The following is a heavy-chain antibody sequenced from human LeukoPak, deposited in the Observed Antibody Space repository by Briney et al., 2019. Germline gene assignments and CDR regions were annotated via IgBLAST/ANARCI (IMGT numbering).Heavy chain of an antibody. CDR2: FYDSGSN. CDR1: GGSISSGDYY. CDR3: ARDMMEAFDI. Sequence: SQTLSLTCTVSGGSISSGDYYWSWIRQPPGKGLEWFGYFYDSGSNYYNPPLQSRVTIPVDTSKNQFSLKLSSVTAADTAVYYCARDMMEAFDIWGQGTMVTVSS. J-gene: IGHJ3*02. D-gene: IGHD2-15*01. V-gene: IGHV4-30-4*08.